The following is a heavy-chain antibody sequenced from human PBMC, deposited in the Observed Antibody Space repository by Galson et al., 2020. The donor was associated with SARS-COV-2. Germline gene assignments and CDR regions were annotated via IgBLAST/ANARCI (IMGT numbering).Heavy chain of an antibody. Sequence: KIGESLKISCAASGFTFSDYYMRWIRQAPGKGLEWVSYISSSGSTIYYADSVKGRFTISRDNAKNSLYLQMNSLRAEDTAVYYCARATYYYDSSGPAFDYWGQGTLVTVSS. D-gene: IGHD3-22*01. CDR1: GFTFSDYY. CDR2: ISSSGSTI. J-gene: IGHJ4*02. V-gene: IGHV3-11*01. CDR3: ARATYYYDSSGPAFDY.